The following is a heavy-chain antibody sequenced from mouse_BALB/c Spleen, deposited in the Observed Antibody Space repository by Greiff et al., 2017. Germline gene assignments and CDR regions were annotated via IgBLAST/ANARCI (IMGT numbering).Heavy chain of an antibody. V-gene: IGHV1S81*02. J-gene: IGHJ4*01. D-gene: IGHD2-14*01. Sequence: VQLQQSGAELVRSGASVKLSCKASGYTFTSYWMHWVKQRPGQGLEWIGEINPSNGRTNYNEKFKSKATLTVDKSSSTAYMQLSSLTSEDSAVYYCARKDYRYDDYAMDYWGQGTSVTVSS. CDR3: ARKDYRYDDYAMDY. CDR2: INPSNGRT. CDR1: GYTFTSYW.